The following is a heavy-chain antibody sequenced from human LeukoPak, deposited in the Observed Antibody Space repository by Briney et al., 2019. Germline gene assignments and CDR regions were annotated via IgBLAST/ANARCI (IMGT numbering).Heavy chain of an antibody. CDR3: ARRLTGNDNTWGAFDI. D-gene: IGHD3-16*01. V-gene: IGHV3-48*04. CDR2: ISSDSGTI. J-gene: IGHJ3*02. CDR1: GFTFSSYS. Sequence: GGSLRLSCVASGFTFSSYSINWVRQAPGQGLDWVSYISSDSGTIYYADSVKGRFTISRDNAQNLLYLQMNSLRADDTALYYCARRLTGNDNTWGAFDIWGQGTMVTVSS.